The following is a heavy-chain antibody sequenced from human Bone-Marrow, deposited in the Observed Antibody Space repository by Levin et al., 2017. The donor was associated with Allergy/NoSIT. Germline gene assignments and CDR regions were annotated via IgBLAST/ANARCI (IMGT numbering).Heavy chain of an antibody. CDR1: GYTFTGHH. D-gene: IGHD2-21*02. CDR3: ARAIGMVTLDS. CDR2: IDPNSGGS. J-gene: IGHJ4*02. V-gene: IGHV1-2*02. Sequence: VASVKVSCKASGYTFTGHHIHWVRQAPGQGLEWLGWIDPNSGGSNYAPKFRGRVTMAGDTSISTAYMELSRLRADDTAVYFCARAIGMVTLDSWGQGTLATVSS.